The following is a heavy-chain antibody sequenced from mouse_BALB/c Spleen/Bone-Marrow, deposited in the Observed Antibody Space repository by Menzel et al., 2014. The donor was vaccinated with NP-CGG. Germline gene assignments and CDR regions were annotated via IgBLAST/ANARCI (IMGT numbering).Heavy chain of an antibody. D-gene: IGHD2-2*01. CDR2: ISYSGNT. V-gene: IGHV3-8*02. Sequence: EVKVEESGPSLVKPSQTLSLACSVTGASITTGYWNWIRKFPGNKLEYMGYISYSGNTYYNPSLRGRVSITRDTSKNXYYLQLNSVTSEDTATYYCADGYGDFDYWGHGTTLTVSS. CDR3: ADGYGDFDY. J-gene: IGHJ2*01. CDR1: GASITTGY.